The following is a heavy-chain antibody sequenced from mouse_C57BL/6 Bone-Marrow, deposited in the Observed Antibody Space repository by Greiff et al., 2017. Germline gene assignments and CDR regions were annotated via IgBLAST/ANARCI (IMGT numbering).Heavy chain of an antibody. CDR3: TSYDYDWFAY. J-gene: IGHJ3*01. V-gene: IGHV14-4*01. CDR1: GFNIKDDY. D-gene: IGHD2-4*01. Sequence: VQLQQSGAELVRPGASVKLSCTASGFNIKDDYMHWVKQRPEPGLEWIGWIDPENGDTEYASKFQGKATITADPSSNTAYLQLSSLTSEDPSVYYCTSYDYDWFAYWGQGTLVTVSA. CDR2: IDPENGDT.